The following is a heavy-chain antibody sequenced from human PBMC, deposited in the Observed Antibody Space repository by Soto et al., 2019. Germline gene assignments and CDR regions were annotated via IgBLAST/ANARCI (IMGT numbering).Heavy chain of an antibody. Sequence: ASVKVSCKASGYTFTIYGISWVRQSPGQGLEWMGWISAYNGNTNYAQKLQGRVTMTTDTSTSTAYMELRSLRSDDTAVYYCARDDYDSSGYLFDYWGQGTLVTVSS. J-gene: IGHJ4*02. D-gene: IGHD3-22*01. CDR1: GYTFTIYG. V-gene: IGHV1-18*01. CDR3: ARDDYDSSGYLFDY. CDR2: ISAYNGNT.